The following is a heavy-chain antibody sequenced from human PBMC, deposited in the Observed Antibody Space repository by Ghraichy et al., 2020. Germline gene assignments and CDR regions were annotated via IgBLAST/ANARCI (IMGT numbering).Heavy chain of an antibody. CDR3: AKGPRGWNVDSGMDV. CDR1: GYTFANYD. V-gene: IGHV1-8*01. Sequence: ASVKVSCKASGYTFANYDINWVRQAPGQGLEWMGWLNPKNGNTGYAPKFQDRITMTTDTSINSVYMEVSSLTSEDTAVYYCAKGPRGWNVDSGMDVWGQGTTVTVSS. D-gene: IGHD1-1*01. J-gene: IGHJ6*02. CDR2: LNPKNGNT.